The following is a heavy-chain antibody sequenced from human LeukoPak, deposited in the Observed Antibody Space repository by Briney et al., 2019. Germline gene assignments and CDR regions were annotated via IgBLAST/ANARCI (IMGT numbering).Heavy chain of an antibody. Sequence: GGSLRLSCAASGFTFSDYYMSWLRQAPGKGREWVSYISSGGSTIYYADSVKGRFTISRDNAKNSLYLQMNSLRAEDTAVYYCARDRTYYDSSGYYPHYFDYWGQGTLVTVSS. V-gene: IGHV3-11*01. CDR1: GFTFSDYY. CDR2: ISSGGSTI. J-gene: IGHJ4*02. CDR3: ARDRTYYDSSGYYPHYFDY. D-gene: IGHD3-22*01.